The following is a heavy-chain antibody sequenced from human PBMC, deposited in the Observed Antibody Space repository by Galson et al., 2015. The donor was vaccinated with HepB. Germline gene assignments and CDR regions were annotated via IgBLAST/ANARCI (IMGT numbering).Heavy chain of an antibody. Sequence: CAISGDSVSSNSAAWNWIRQSPSRGLEWLGRTYYRSKWYNDYAVSVKSRITINPDTSKNQFSLQLNSVTPEDTAVYYCARDLYSSSWYPYYFDYWGQGTLVIVSS. J-gene: IGHJ4*02. CDR2: TYYRSKWYN. V-gene: IGHV6-1*01. CDR3: ARDLYSSSWYPYYFDY. D-gene: IGHD6-13*01. CDR1: GDSVSSNSAA.